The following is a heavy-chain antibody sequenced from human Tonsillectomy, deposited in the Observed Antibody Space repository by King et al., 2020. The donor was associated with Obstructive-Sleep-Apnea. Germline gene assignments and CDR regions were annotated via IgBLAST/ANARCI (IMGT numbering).Heavy chain of an antibody. V-gene: IGHV4-59*01. CDR1: GASISSYY. J-gene: IGHJ4*02. CDR3: ARDNGKYNRNWYIMPNYFDF. CDR2: IYYSGTT. Sequence: MQLQESGPGLVKPSETLSLTCTVSGASISSYYWTWIRQSPGKGLEWIGYIYYSGTTNYNPSLQSRLNMSEDTSKSQFSLNLYSVTAADTAMYYFARDNGKYNRNWYIMPNYFDFWGRGTLVTVSS. D-gene: IGHD6-13*01.